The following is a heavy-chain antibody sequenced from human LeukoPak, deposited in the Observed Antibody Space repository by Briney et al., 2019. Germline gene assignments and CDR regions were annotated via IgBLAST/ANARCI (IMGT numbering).Heavy chain of an antibody. J-gene: IGHJ4*02. Sequence: GGSLRLSCAASGFTFSSYWMHWVRQAPGKGLVWVSRINTDGSSTSYADSVKGRFTISRDNAKNTLYLQMNSLRAEDTAVYYCSRGPLHGSGNYHPGDYWGQGTLVTVSS. CDR2: INTDGSST. V-gene: IGHV3-74*01. CDR3: SRGPLHGSGNYHPGDY. D-gene: IGHD3-10*01. CDR1: GFTFSSYW.